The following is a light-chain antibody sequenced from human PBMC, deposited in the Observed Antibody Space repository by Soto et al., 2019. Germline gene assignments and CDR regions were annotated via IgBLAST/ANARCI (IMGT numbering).Light chain of an antibody. V-gene: IGKV1-5*01. J-gene: IGKJ4*01. CDR1: QTISSW. CDR2: AAS. CDR3: QQYYSYPPT. Sequence: DIQMTQYPSTLSGYVGDRVTITCRASQTISSWLAWYQQKPGKAPKLLIYAASTLQSGVPSRFSGSGSGTDFTLTISCLQSEDFATYYCQQYYSYPPTFGGGTKVDI.